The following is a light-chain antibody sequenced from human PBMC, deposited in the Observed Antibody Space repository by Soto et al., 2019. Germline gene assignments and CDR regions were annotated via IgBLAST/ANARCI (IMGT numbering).Light chain of an antibody. CDR3: QQRSNWPSLT. J-gene: IGKJ4*01. Sequence: EIVLTQSPATLSLYPGERATLSCRASQSVSSSLAWYQQKPGQAPSVLIYDASNRATGIPARFSGSGSGTDFTLTISSLEPEDFAVYYCQQRSNWPSLTFGGGTKVEIK. CDR2: DAS. CDR1: QSVSSS. V-gene: IGKV3-11*01.